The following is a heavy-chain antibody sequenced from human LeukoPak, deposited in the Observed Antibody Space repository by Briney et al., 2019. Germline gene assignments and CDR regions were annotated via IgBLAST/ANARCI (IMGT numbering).Heavy chain of an antibody. CDR2: ISGSDDFT. CDR3: AKDQKGGRNSGYDLGES. V-gene: IGHV3-23*01. J-gene: IGHJ5*02. CDR1: GFTFSNYA. D-gene: IGHD5-12*01. Sequence: PGGSLRLSCAASGFTFSNYAMNWVRQAPGKGLEWGAGISGSDDFTFYADSVKGRFTISRDNSKNTLYLQMNSLRAEDTALYYCAKDQKGGRNSGYDLGESWGQGTLVIVS.